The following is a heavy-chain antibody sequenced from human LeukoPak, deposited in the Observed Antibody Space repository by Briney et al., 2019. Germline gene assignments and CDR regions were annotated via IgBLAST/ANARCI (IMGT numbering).Heavy chain of an antibody. Sequence: PSETLSLTCAVSGGSISSGGYSWSWIRQPPGKGLEWIGYIYHSGSTYYNPSLKSRVTISVDRSKNQFSLKLSSVTAADTAVYYCARSPAESYYGSGYWFDPWGQGTLVTVSS. CDR1: GGSISSGGYS. CDR3: ARSPAESYYGSGYWFDP. V-gene: IGHV4-30-2*01. J-gene: IGHJ5*02. D-gene: IGHD3-10*01. CDR2: IYHSGST.